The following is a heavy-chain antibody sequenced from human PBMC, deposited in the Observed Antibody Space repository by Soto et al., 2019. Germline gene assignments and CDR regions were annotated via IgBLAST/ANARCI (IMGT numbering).Heavy chain of an antibody. D-gene: IGHD3-9*01. Sequence: GSLRLSCAASGFTFSSYSMNWVRQAPGKGLEWVSYISSSSSTIYYADSVKGRFTISRDNAKNSLYLQMNSLRAEDTAVYYCARELEYDILTGWLNDAFDIWGQGTMVTVSS. CDR1: GFTFSSYS. CDR2: ISSSSSTI. CDR3: ARELEYDILTGWLNDAFDI. J-gene: IGHJ3*02. V-gene: IGHV3-48*01.